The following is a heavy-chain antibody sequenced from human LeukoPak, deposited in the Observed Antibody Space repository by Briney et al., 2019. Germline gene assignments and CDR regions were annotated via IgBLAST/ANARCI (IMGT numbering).Heavy chain of an antibody. CDR1: GYTFTSYD. CDR2: MNPNSGNT. J-gene: IGHJ4*02. D-gene: IGHD6-19*01. Sequence: ASVKVSYKASGYTFTSYDINWVRQATGQGLEWMGWMNPNSGNTGYAQKFQGRVTMTRNTSISTAYMELSSLRSEDTAVYYCARQAVAGTGFDYWGQGTLVTVSS. V-gene: IGHV1-8*01. CDR3: ARQAVAGTGFDY.